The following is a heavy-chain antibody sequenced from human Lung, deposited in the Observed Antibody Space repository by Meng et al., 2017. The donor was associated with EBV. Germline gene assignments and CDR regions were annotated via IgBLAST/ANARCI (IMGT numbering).Heavy chain of an antibody. J-gene: IGHJ4*02. D-gene: IGHD6-25*01. CDR2: TNGDGGIT. CDR1: GFSFSRYW. V-gene: IGHV3-74*01. Sequence: VRLVGSGGASVQPGGSLRLSCVTSGFSFSRYWMHWVRQAPGKGLEWVSRTNGDGGITTYADSVKGRFTISRDNTKNTLYLQMNSLRAEDTGVYFCSKDLVGSDDDWGQGTLVTVSS. CDR3: SKDLVGSDDD.